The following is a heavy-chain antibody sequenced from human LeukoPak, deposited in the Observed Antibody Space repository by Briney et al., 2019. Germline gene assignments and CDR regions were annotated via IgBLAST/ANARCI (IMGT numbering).Heavy chain of an antibody. Sequence: GGSLRLSCAASGISISNHEINWVREAPGKALEWVAYISSSGSTQYFLDSVQGRFTVSRDNAKNSLILQMDSLSADDTAVYYCARTDCSGNSCYSFYDYWGPGSLVTVPS. V-gene: IGHV3-48*03. J-gene: IGHJ4*02. D-gene: IGHD2-15*01. CDR1: GISISNHE. CDR3: ARTDCSGNSCYSFYDY. CDR2: ISSSGSTQ.